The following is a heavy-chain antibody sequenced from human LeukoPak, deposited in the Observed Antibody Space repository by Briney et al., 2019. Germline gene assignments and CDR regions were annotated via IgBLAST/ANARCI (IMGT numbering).Heavy chain of an antibody. Sequence: GGSLRLSCAASGFTFSSYGMSWVRQAPGKGLEWVSAISGSGGSTYYADSAKGRFTISRDNSKNTLYLQMNSLRAEDTAVYYCAKGAAAGTSFDYWGQGTLVTVSS. V-gene: IGHV3-23*01. J-gene: IGHJ4*02. CDR1: GFTFSSYG. CDR2: ISGSGGST. D-gene: IGHD6-13*01. CDR3: AKGAAAGTSFDY.